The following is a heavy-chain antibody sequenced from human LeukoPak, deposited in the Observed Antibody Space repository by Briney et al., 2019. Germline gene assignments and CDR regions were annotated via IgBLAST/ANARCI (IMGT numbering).Heavy chain of an antibody. D-gene: IGHD4-11*01. J-gene: IGHJ4*02. Sequence: GGSLRLSCAASGFAFSTYVISWVRQAPGKGLEWVSLISGSGDKTYYADSVKGRYTISRDNSKNTLYLQVNSLRADDTAVYYCAKDDPNDYKPWIYWGQGTLVIVSS. CDR3: AKDDPNDYKPWIY. CDR1: GFAFSTYV. CDR2: ISGSGDKT. V-gene: IGHV3-23*01.